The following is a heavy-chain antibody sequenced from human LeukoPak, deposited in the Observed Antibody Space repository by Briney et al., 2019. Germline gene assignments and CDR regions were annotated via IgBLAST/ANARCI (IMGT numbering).Heavy chain of an antibody. CDR2: ISSNGGST. V-gene: IGHV3-64D*06. D-gene: IGHD3-22*01. J-gene: IGHJ2*01. Sequence: PGGSLRLSCSASGFTFSSYAMHWVRQAPGKGLEYVSAISSNGGSTYYADSVKGRFTISRDNSKNTLYLQMSSLRAEDTAVYYCVKGAMIVVVAWYFDLWAVAPWSLSPQ. CDR1: GFTFSSYA. CDR3: VKGAMIVVVAWYFDL.